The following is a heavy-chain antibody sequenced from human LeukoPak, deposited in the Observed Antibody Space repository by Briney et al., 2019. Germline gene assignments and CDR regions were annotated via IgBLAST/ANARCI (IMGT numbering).Heavy chain of an antibody. J-gene: IGHJ3*02. CDR2: IKQDGSEK. D-gene: IGHD3-10*01. V-gene: IGHV3-7*01. CDR1: GFTFSSYW. Sequence: GGSLRLSCAASGFTFSSYWMSWVRQAPGKGLEWVANIKQDGSEKYYVDSVKGRFTISRDNSKNTLYLQMNSLRAEDTAEYYCAKFAVGAFDIWGQGTMVTVSS. CDR3: AKFAVGAFDI.